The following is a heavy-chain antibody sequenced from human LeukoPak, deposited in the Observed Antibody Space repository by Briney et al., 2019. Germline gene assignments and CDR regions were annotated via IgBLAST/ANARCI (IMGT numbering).Heavy chain of an antibody. Sequence: ASAWVSPKASVYTPSVSIISSGPDSTQPRVWRRGWINPNSGNTGNAQKFQGRVTITRNTSISTAYMELSSLRSEDTAVYYWASAYCGGDCYPNYGIDVWGQGTTVTVSS. V-gene: IGHV1-8*02. J-gene: IGHJ6*02. CDR1: VYTPSVSI. D-gene: IGHD2-21*02. CDR2: INPNSGNT. CDR3: ASAYCGGDCYPNYGIDV.